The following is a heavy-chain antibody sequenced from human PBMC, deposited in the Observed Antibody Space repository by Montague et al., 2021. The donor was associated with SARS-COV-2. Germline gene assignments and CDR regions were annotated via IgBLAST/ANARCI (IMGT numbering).Heavy chain of an antibody. CDR3: ARGRRHIVPPNCLDP. D-gene: IGHD3-16*02. CDR2: IYWDSDV. V-gene: IGHV2-5*02. Sequence: PALVKPTQTLTLTCTSSGFSLTSFGEAVGWVRQPPGKALEWLAFIYWDSDVRFRPSLKSRLTITKDVSKNQVVLTMINMDPVDTATYFCARGRRHIVPPNCLDPWGQGSLVTVSS. CDR1: GFSLTSFGEA. J-gene: IGHJ5*02.